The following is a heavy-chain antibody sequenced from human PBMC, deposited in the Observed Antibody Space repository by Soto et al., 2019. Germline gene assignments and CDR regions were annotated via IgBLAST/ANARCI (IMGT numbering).Heavy chain of an antibody. D-gene: IGHD3-10*01. CDR3: ARFDHLSGSYSETDAFDI. CDR1: GGSISSGGYY. CDR2: IYYSGST. Sequence: SETLSLTCTVSGGSISSGGYYWSWIRQHPGKGLEWIGYIYYSGSTYYNPSLKSRVTISVDTSKNQFALKLSSVTAADTAVYYCARFDHLSGSYSETDAFDICGEGTMVTVSS. V-gene: IGHV4-31*03. J-gene: IGHJ3*02.